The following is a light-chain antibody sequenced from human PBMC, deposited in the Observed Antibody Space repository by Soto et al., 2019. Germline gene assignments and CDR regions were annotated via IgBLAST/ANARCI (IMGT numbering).Light chain of an antibody. V-gene: IGKV1-6*01. Sequence: IQMTQYPSSLSAYVGDRVTITCRGSQGIRNDLGWYQQKPGKAPKLLIYAASSLQSGVPSRFSGSGSGTDFTLTISSLQPEDFATYYCLQDYNYPLTFGGGTKVDIK. CDR1: QGIRND. CDR2: AAS. CDR3: LQDYNYPLT. J-gene: IGKJ4*01.